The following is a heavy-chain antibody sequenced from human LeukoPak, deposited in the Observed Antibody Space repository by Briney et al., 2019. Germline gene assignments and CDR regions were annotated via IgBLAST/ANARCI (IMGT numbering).Heavy chain of an antibody. CDR1: GYTFTDYY. D-gene: IGHD3-10*01. CDR3: ATAAMVPMDV. Sequence: ASVKVSCKVSGYTFTDYYMHWVRQAPGKGLEWMGLVDPEDGETIYAEKFQGRVTITADTSTDTAYMELSSLRSEDTAVYYCATAAMVPMDVWGKGTTVTVSS. CDR2: VDPEDGET. J-gene: IGHJ6*03. V-gene: IGHV1-69-2*01.